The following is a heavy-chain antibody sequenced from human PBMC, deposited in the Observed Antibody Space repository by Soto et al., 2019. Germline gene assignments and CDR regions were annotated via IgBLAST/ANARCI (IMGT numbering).Heavy chain of an antibody. J-gene: IGHJ6*02. V-gene: IGHV4-59*01. Sequence: SETLSLTCTVSGGSISSYYWSWIRQPPGKGLEWIGYIYYSGSTNYNPSLKSRVTISVDTSKNQFSLKLSSVTAADTAVYYCARHDGYNTFHYGMDVWGQGTTVTVSS. CDR3: ARHDGYNTFHYGMDV. CDR2: IYYSGST. CDR1: GGSISSYY. D-gene: IGHD5-18*01.